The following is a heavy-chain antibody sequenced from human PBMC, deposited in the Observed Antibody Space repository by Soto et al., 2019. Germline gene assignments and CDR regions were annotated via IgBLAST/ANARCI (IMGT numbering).Heavy chain of an antibody. J-gene: IGHJ4*02. CDR3: ARTHYSDRSGTDY. CDR1: GGSIRSGDSY. Sequence: SETLSLTCTVSGGSIRSGDSYWSWIRQPPGKGLEWIGYIYYSGSTYYNPSLKSRVTISLDTSKNQFSLNLSSVTAADTAVYYCARTHYSDRSGTDYWGQGTLVTVS. D-gene: IGHD3-22*01. V-gene: IGHV4-30-4*01. CDR2: IYYSGST.